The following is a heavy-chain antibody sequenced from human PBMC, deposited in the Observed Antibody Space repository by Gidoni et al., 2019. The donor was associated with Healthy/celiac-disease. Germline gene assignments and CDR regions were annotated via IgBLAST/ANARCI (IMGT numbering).Heavy chain of an antibody. CDR2: IYYRGST. CDR1: GGSISSGGYY. Sequence: QVQLQESGPGLVKHSQTLSLTGTVSGGSISSGGYYWSWIRQHPGKGLEWIGYIYYRGSTYNNPSHKSRVTIPVYTSKNQFSLKLSSVTAADTAVYYCARDRGGSSSRWFDPWGQGTLVTVSS. J-gene: IGHJ5*02. D-gene: IGHD6-6*01. V-gene: IGHV4-31*03. CDR3: ARDRGGSSSRWFDP.